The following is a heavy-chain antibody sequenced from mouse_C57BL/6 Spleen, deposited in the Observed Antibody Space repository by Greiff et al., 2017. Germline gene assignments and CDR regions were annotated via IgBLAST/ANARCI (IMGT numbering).Heavy chain of an antibody. CDR2: ISSGNSTI. CDR3: ARAGTWYFDY. D-gene: IGHD4-1*01. J-gene: IGHJ2*01. V-gene: IGHV5-17*01. Sequence: DVQLVESGGGLVKPGGSLKLSCAASGFTFSDYGMHWVRQAPEKGLEWVAYISSGNSTIYYADTVKGRFTISRDNAKNTLFLQMTSLRSEDTAMYYCARAGTWYFDYWGQGTTLTVSS. CDR1: GFTFSDYG.